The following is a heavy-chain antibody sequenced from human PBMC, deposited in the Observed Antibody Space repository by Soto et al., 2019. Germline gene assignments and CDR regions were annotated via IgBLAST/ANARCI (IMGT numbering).Heavy chain of an antibody. CDR1: GGSVSSGNYF. D-gene: IGHD1-20*01. V-gene: IGHV4-39*01. Sequence: QLQLQESGPGLVKPAETLSLKCAVSGGSVSSGNYFWGWIRQPPGKGLEWIGNIYYNGDTYYSPSLKSRVTMSVDTAQNQFSLRLTSGTAADTAVYYCAIRLIDNWNQGPALDFWGQGTLVTVSS. CDR2: IYYNGDT. J-gene: IGHJ3*01. CDR3: AIRLIDNWNQGPALDF.